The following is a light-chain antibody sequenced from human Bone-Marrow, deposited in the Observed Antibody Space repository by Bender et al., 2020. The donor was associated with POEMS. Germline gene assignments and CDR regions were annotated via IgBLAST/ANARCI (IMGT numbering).Light chain of an antibody. J-gene: IGLJ2*01. CDR3: ATWDDNLDALL. Sequence: QSVLTQPPSTSGTPGQRVTISCSGSSSNIGSYFVSWYQQLPGTAPKLLIYRDNQRPSGVPARFSGSRSGTSASLAIIGLQSGDEAIYYCATWDDNLDALLFGGGTKLTVL. CDR2: RDN. V-gene: IGLV1-47*01. CDR1: SSNIGSYF.